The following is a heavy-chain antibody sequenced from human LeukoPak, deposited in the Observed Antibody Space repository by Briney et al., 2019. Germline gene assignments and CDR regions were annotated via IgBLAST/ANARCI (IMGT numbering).Heavy chain of an antibody. CDR2: FHGSASYN. D-gene: IGHD5-18*01. J-gene: IGHJ6*02. CDR3: AKDTAMAPVSAYYYYGMDV. V-gene: IGHV3-NL1*01. Sequence: GGSLGLSCAASGFIFSNYYLNWVRQAPGKGLDWVSCFHGSASYNYYADSVKGRFTISRDNSKNTLYLQMNSLRAEDTAVYYCAKDTAMAPVSAYYYYGMDVWGQGTTVTVSS. CDR1: GFIFSNYY.